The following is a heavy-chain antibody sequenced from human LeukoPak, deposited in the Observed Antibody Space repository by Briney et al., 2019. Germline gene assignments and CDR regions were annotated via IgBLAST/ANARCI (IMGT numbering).Heavy chain of an antibody. V-gene: IGHV1-69*04. CDR1: GGTFSSYA. J-gene: IGHJ4*02. D-gene: IGHD3-10*01. CDR3: ASLYYYGSGSYYKGGY. Sequence: ASVKVSCKASGGTFSSYAISWVRQAPGQGLEWMGRIIPILGIANYAQKFQGRVTITADKSTSTAYMELSSLRSEDTAVYYCASLYYYGSGSYYKGGYWGQGTLVTVSS. CDR2: IIPILGIA.